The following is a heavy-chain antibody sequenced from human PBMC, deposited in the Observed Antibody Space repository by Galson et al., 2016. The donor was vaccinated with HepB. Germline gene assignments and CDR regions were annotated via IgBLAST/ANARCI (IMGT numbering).Heavy chain of an antibody. V-gene: IGHV3-74*03. Sequence: SLRLSCAASGFKFSNFWMHWVRHVPGKGLLWVSRISSDGSFTTYADSVKGRFTVSRDNSKNTVNLEMHSLRVEDTAMYYCAKDRYRGTGISAPKWYFDLWGRGTLVTVSS. D-gene: IGHD1-1*01. CDR1: GFKFSNFW. CDR2: ISSDGSFT. J-gene: IGHJ2*01. CDR3: AKDRYRGTGISAPKWYFDL.